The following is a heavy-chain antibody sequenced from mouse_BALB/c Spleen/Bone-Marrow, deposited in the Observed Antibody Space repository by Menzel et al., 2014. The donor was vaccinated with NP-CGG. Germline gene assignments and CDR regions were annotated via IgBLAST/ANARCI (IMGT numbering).Heavy chain of an antibody. CDR2: IDPYYGDT. CDR3: ARSRYDGTYWYFDV. Sequence: VQLQQSGPELEKPGASVKISCKASGYSFTGFNMNWVKQSNGKSLEWIGNIDPYYGDTSYNQKFKGRATLTVDKSSSTAYMQLKSLTSEDSAVYYCARSRYDGTYWYFDVWGAGTTVTVSS. CDR1: GYSFTGFN. J-gene: IGHJ1*01. D-gene: IGHD2-14*01. V-gene: IGHV1-39*01.